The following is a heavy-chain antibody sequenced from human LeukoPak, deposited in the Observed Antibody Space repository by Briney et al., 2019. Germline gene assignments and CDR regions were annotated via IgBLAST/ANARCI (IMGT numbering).Heavy chain of an antibody. CDR2: INSDGSST. CDR3: ARYLGDYNFDY. CDR1: GFTFSSYW. D-gene: IGHD4-17*01. V-gene: IGHV3-74*01. J-gene: IGHJ4*02. Sequence: PGGSLRLSCAASGFTFSSYWIHWVRQAPGKGLVWVSRINSDGSSTSYADSVKGRFTISRDNAKNTLYLQMNSLRAEDTAVYYCARYLGDYNFDYWGQGTLVTVSS.